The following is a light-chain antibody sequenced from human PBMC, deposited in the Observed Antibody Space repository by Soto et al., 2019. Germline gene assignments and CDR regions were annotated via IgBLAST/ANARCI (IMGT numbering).Light chain of an antibody. J-gene: IGKJ4*01. CDR1: QGINNY. Sequence: IQLTQSPSSLSSFVGDRVTITCRASQGINNYLAWYQQRPGKVPKLLIYGASTRATGIPARFSGSGSGTEFTLTISSMQSEDSAVYYCQQYNNWLTFGGGTNVDIK. CDR3: QQYNNWLT. V-gene: IGKV1-27*01. CDR2: GAS.